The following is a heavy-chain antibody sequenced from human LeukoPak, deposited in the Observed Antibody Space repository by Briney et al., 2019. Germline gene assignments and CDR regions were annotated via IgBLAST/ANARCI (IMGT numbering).Heavy chain of an antibody. V-gene: IGHV1-24*01. J-gene: IGHJ4*02. CDR1: GYTLTELS. D-gene: IGHD3-22*01. CDR2: FDPEDGET. Sequence: ASVKVSGKVSGYTLTELSMHWVRQAPGKGLEWMGGFDPEDGETIYAQKFQGRVTMTEDTSTDTAYMELSSLRSEDTAVYYCATDLNYYDSSGYYDWGQGTLVTVSS. CDR3: ATDLNYYDSSGYYD.